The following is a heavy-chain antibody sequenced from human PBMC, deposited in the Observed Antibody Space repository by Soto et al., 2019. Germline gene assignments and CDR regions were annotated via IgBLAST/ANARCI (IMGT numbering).Heavy chain of an antibody. CDR1: GFTFSSYW. V-gene: IGHV3-7*04. Sequence: EVQLVESGGGLVQPGGSLRLSCAASGFTFSSYWMSWVRQAPGKGLEWVANIKEDGSERYYVDSVKGRFTISRDNAKNSLYLQMNSMRAADTAVYYCARATGADKEDYWGQGTLVTVSS. D-gene: IGHD3-10*01. J-gene: IGHJ4*02. CDR2: IKEDGSER. CDR3: ARATGADKEDY.